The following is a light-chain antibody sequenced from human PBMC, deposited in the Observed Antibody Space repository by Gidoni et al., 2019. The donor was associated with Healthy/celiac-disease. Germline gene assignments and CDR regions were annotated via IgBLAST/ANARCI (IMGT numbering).Light chain of an antibody. J-gene: IGLJ2*01. Sequence: QSVLTQPPSVSGAPGQRVTISCTGSSSNIGAGYDVNWYHQLPGTAPKLLIYVNPNRPSGVPDRFSGSKSGTSASLAITGLQAEDEADYYCQSYDTSLSGSVFGGGTKLTVL. CDR1: SSNIGAGYD. CDR2: VNP. CDR3: QSYDTSLSGSV. V-gene: IGLV1-40*01.